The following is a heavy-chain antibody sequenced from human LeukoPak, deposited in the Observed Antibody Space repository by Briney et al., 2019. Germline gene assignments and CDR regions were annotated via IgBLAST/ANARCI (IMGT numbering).Heavy chain of an antibody. CDR3: ASTMITMVRGVISTHWYFDL. CDR2: IYYSGST. CDR1: GGSISSGGYY. D-gene: IGHD3-10*01. Sequence: SETLSLTCTVSGGSISSGGYYWSWIRQHPGKGLEWIGYIYYSGSTYYSPSLKSRVTISVDTSKNQFSLKLSSVTAADTAVYYCASTMITMVRGVISTHWYFDLWGRGTLVTVSS. V-gene: IGHV4-31*03. J-gene: IGHJ2*01.